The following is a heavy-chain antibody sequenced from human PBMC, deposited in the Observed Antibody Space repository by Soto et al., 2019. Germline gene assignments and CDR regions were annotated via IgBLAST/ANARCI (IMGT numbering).Heavy chain of an antibody. D-gene: IGHD6-19*01. CDR2: SSAYNGNT. V-gene: IGHV1-18*04. Sequence: ASVPVSCQASGYTFTSYGISSVRQAPAQGVAWVGWSSAYNGNTNYAQKLQGRVTMTTDTSTSTVYMEMRSLRADDTAVYYCARGRINSGWYHPFSKEGVFDPWGQGTLVTVSS. CDR3: ARGRINSGWYHPFSKEGVFDP. J-gene: IGHJ5*02. CDR1: GYTFTSYG.